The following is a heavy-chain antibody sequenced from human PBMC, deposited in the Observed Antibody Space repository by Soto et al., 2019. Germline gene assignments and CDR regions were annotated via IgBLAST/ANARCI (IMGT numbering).Heavy chain of an antibody. Sequence: PGASLRLSCAGSGFTFSSYAMSWVRQAPGKGLEWVSAISGSGGSTYYADSVKGRFTISRDNSKNTLYLQMNSLRAEDTAVYYSAKDRRWREDSSSSGHYYGMDVWGQGTTVTVSS. CDR3: AKDRRWREDSSSSGHYYGMDV. J-gene: IGHJ6*02. CDR1: GFTFSSYA. V-gene: IGHV3-23*01. D-gene: IGHD6-6*01. CDR2: ISGSGGST.